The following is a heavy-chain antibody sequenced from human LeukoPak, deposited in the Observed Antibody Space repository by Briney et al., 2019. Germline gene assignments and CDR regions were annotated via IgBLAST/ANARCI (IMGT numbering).Heavy chain of an antibody. D-gene: IGHD3-9*01. CDR2: IYPGDSDT. V-gene: IGHV5-51*01. CDR1: GYSFTSYW. CDR3: ARTKILTGYSAFDY. Sequence: GESLKISCKGSGYSFTSYWIGWVRQMPGKGLEWMGVIYPGDSDTRYSPSFQGQVTISADKSISTAYLQWSNLKASDTAMYYCARTKILTGYSAFDYWGQGTLVTVSS. J-gene: IGHJ4*02.